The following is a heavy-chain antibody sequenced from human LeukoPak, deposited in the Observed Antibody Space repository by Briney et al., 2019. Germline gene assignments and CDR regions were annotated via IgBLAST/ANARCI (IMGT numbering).Heavy chain of an antibody. CDR3: ARSVAPGNFDY. Sequence: SGPTLVNPTQTLTLTCTFSGFSLSTSGMCVSWIRQPPGKALEWLARIDWDDDKYYSTSLKIRLTISKDTSKNQVVLTMTNMDPVDTATYYCARSVAPGNFDYWGQGTLVTVSS. J-gene: IGHJ4*02. V-gene: IGHV2-70*11. CDR2: IDWDDDK. D-gene: IGHD6-19*01. CDR1: GFSLSTSGMC.